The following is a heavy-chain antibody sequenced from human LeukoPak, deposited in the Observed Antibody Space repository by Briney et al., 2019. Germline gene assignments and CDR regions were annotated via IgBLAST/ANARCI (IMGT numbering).Heavy chain of an antibody. J-gene: IGHJ4*02. D-gene: IGHD3-22*01. V-gene: IGHV4-39*01. CDR2: IYYSGST. CDR1: GGSISSSSYY. Sequence: SETLSLTCTVSGGSISSSSYYWGWIRQPPGTGLEWIGSIYYSGSTYYNPSLKSRVTISVDTSKNQFSLKLSSVTAADTAVYYCARHMTWRCDSSGYFLWGQGTLVTVSS. CDR3: ARHMTWRCDSSGYFL.